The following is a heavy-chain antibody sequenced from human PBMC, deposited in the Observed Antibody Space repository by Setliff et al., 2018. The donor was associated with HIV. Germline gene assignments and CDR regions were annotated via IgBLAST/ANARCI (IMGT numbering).Heavy chain of an antibody. CDR3: ARNYGADSKYFDY. V-gene: IGHV1-2*06. J-gene: IGHJ4*02. Sequence: ASVKVSCKASGYTFTDYFIHWVRQAPGQGLEWMGRINPSRHNTIYAPRYQGRVTMTRDTSISTAYMELGGLRSDDTAVYYCARNYGADSKYFDYWGQGTLVTVSS. CDR2: INPSRHNT. CDR1: GYTFTDYF. D-gene: IGHD4-17*01.